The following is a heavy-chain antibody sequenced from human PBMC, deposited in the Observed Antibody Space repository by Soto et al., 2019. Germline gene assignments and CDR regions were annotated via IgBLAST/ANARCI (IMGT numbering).Heavy chain of an antibody. CDR1: GYTFTGYF. Sequence: QVQLVQSGAEVKKPGASVKVSCRASGYTFTGYFMHWVRQAPGQGLEWMGWINPNSGATKYAQKFQGRVTLSRDTSIRPAYMALSGLRSAATAVYYCARGGGTILAPLPWGQGTLVTVSS. J-gene: IGHJ5*02. V-gene: IGHV1-2*02. D-gene: IGHD3-3*01. CDR2: INPNSGAT. CDR3: ARGGGTILAPLP.